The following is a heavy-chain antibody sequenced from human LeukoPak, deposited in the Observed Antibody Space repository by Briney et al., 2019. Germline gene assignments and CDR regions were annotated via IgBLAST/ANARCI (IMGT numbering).Heavy chain of an antibody. V-gene: IGHV4-59*08. J-gene: IGHJ4*02. CDR2: IYYSGST. CDR3: ARLAREAYCGGGCYSPYFDY. CDR1: GGSISSYY. D-gene: IGHD2-21*02. Sequence: KPSETLSLTCTVSGGSISSYYWSWIRQPPGKGLEWIGYIYYSGSTNYNPSLKSRVTISVDASKNQFSLKLSSVTAADTAVYYCARLAREAYCGGGCYSPYFDYWGQGTLVTVSS.